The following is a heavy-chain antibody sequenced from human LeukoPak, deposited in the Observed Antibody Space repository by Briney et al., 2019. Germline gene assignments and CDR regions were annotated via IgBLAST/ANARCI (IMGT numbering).Heavy chain of an antibody. CDR3: ARPGLAYCGADCYSTEGYYSDY. D-gene: IGHD2-21*01. CDR2: INHGGST. J-gene: IGHJ4*02. V-gene: IGHV4-34*01. Sequence: GSLRLSCAASGFTFSSYSMNWVRQAPGKGLEWIGEINHGGSTNYNPSLKSRVTISVDTSKNQFSLRLSSVTAADTAMYYCARPGLAYCGADCYSTEGYYSDYWSQGTLVTVSS. CDR1: GFTFSSYS.